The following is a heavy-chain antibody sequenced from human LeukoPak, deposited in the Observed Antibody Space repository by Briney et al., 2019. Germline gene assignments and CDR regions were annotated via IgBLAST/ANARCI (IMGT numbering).Heavy chain of an antibody. V-gene: IGHV1-2*02. J-gene: IGHJ6*03. Sequence: ASVKVSCKASGYIFTNYGISWVRQAPGQGLEWMGWINPNSGGTNYAQKFQGRVTMTRDTSISTAYMELSRLRSDDTAVYYCARDQETVIHYYYYMDVWGKGTTVTVSS. CDR3: ARDQETVIHYYYYMDV. CDR2: INPNSGGT. D-gene: IGHD4-17*01. CDR1: GYIFTNYG.